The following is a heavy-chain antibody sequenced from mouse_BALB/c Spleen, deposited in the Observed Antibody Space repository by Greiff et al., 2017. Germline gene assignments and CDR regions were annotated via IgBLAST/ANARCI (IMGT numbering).Heavy chain of an antibody. J-gene: IGHJ3*01. CDR2: IWAGGST. V-gene: IGHV2-9*02. D-gene: IGHD2-2*01. CDR1: GFSLTSYG. CDR3: ATDLLWLRRGFAY. Sequence: QVQLKQSGPGLVAPSQSLSITCTVSGFSLTSYGVHWVRQPPGKGLEWLGVIWAGGSTNYNSALMSRLSISKDNSKSQVFLKMNSLQTDDTAMYYCATDLLWLRRGFAYWGQGTLVTVSA.